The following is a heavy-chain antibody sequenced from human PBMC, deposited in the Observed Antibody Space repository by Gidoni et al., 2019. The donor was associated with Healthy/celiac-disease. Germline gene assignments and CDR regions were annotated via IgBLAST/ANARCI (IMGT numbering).Heavy chain of an antibody. CDR2: ISSSSSYI. Sequence: EVQLVESGGGMVKPGGSLRLSGASSVFTFISYSMNWVRQAPGKGLEWVSSISSSSSYIYYADSVKGRFTISRDNAKNSLYLQMNSLRAEDTAVYYCAREPTEIVDTAMPRDYWGQGTLVTVSS. D-gene: IGHD5-18*01. V-gene: IGHV3-21*01. CDR3: AREPTEIVDTAMPRDY. CDR1: VFTFISYS. J-gene: IGHJ4*02.